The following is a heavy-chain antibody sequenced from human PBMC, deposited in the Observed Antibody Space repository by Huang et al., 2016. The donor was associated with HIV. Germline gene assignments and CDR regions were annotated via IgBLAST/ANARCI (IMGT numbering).Heavy chain of an antibody. J-gene: IGHJ5*02. V-gene: IGHV1-18*01. D-gene: IGHD5-18*01. CDR2: ISAYNGDT. CDR1: GYTFTSYG. Sequence: QVQLVQSGAEVKKPGASVKVSCKASGYTFTSYGLSWVRQAPGQGLEWMGGISAYNGDTNYAQNLQGRVTMTTDTSTSTAYMELRTLRSDDTAVYYCARASAWIQMHYWFDPWGQGTLVTVSS. CDR3: ARASAWIQMHYWFDP.